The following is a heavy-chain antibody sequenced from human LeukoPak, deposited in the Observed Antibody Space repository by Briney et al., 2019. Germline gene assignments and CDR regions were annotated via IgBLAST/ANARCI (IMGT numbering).Heavy chain of an antibody. V-gene: IGHV3-7*03. Sequence: GGSLRLSCAASGFALSSHWMAWVRQVPGRGPEWVANVNRDGSETYYLDSVKGRFTISKDNAKNSLYLQMNSPRAEDTALYHCARNNGMDVWGQGTTVIVSS. CDR3: ARNNGMDV. J-gene: IGHJ6*02. CDR2: VNRDGSET. CDR1: GFALSSHW.